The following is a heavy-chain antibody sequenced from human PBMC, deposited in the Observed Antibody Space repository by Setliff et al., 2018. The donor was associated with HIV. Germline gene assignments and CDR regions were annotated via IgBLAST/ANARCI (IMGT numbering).Heavy chain of an antibody. CDR3: ARLDDSGSYYENAFDI. V-gene: IGHV4-59*01. J-gene: IGHJ3*02. CDR2: IFYSGTT. Sequence: SETLSLTCTVSGAPLSSYYLNWIRQPPGKGLEWIGYIFYSGTTNYNPSLKSRVTMSVDASKNQFSLILSSVTAADTAVYYCARLDDSGSYYENAFDIWGQGAMVTVSS. CDR1: GAPLSSYY. D-gene: IGHD1-26*01.